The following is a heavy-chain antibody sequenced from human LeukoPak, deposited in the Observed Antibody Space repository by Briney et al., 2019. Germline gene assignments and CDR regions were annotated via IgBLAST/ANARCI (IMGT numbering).Heavy chain of an antibody. CDR3: ARHRSGSSWFAP. CDR2: IYDSGST. D-gene: IGHD6-19*01. Sequence: SETLSLTCTVSGGSISTYYWSWIRQPPGKGLEWIGYIYDSGSTNYNPSLKSRVTISVDTSKSQFSLRLSSVTAADTAVYYCARHRSGSSWFAPWGQGTLVTVSS. V-gene: IGHV4-59*08. J-gene: IGHJ5*02. CDR1: GGSISTYY.